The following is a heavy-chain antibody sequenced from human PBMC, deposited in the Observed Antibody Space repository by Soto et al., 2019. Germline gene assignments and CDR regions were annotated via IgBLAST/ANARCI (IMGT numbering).Heavy chain of an antibody. CDR1: GCAFRSYY. Sequence: PWGSVSLTCAVCGCAFRSYYMSWVRQAPGKGLEWVGSISGSGDSIYYADSVKGRFTISRDNSNSTLFLQMNGLRAEDTAVYYCAKGLYSSGYLVFDYWGQGTLVTVSS. D-gene: IGHD6-19*01. CDR2: ISGSGDSI. V-gene: IGHV3-23*01. J-gene: IGHJ4*02. CDR3: AKGLYSSGYLVFDY.